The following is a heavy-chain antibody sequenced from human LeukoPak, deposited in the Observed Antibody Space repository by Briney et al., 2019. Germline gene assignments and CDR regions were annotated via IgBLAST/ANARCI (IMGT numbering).Heavy chain of an antibody. CDR3: ARHRRGYSSQYYFDY. D-gene: IGHD5-18*01. Sequence: PSETLSLTCTVSGGSISSYYWSWIRQPAGKGLEWIGRIYSSGSTNYNPSLKSRVTMSVDTSKNQFSLRLTSVTAADTAVYYCARHRRGYSSQYYFDYWGQGTLVTVSS. CDR1: GGSISSYY. V-gene: IGHV4-4*07. CDR2: IYSSGST. J-gene: IGHJ4*02.